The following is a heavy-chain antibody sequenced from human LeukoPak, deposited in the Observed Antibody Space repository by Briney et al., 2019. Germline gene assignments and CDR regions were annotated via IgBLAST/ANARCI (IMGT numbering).Heavy chain of an antibody. J-gene: IGHJ3*02. D-gene: IGHD3-22*01. Sequence: GGSLRLSCAASGFTFSSYAMSWVRQAPGKGLEWVSAISGSGGSTYYADSVKGRFTISRDNSKNTLYLQMNSLRAEDTAVYYCAKVVAGKWFAKAGAFDIWGQGTMVTVSS. V-gene: IGHV3-23*01. CDR1: GFTFSSYA. CDR3: AKVVAGKWFAKAGAFDI. CDR2: ISGSGGST.